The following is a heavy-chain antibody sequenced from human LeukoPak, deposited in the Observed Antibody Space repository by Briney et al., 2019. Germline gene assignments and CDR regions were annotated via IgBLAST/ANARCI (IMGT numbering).Heavy chain of an antibody. CDR2: IYTSGST. Sequence: SQTLSLTCTVSGGSISSGSYYWSWIRQPAGKGLEWIGRIYTSGSTNYNPSLKSRVTISVDTSKNQFSLKLSSVTAADTAVYYCAILSNRGLADYWGQGTLVTVSS. CDR1: GGSISSGSYY. D-gene: IGHD3-10*01. CDR3: AILSNRGLADY. J-gene: IGHJ4*02. V-gene: IGHV4-61*02.